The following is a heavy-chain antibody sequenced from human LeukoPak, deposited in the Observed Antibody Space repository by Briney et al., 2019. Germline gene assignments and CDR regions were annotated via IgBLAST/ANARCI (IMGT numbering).Heavy chain of an antibody. J-gene: IGHJ4*02. CDR2: IKHSGSP. CDR1: GGSFSGYF. CDR3: VGEREQRDKRQYATGYDY. D-gene: IGHD2-2*01. Sequence: SETLSLTCAVYGGSFSGYFWSWIRQAPETGLEWIGEIKHSGSPDYNPSLKSRVTISIDTSKNQLSLKMSSVTAADTAVYYCVGEREQRDKRQYATGYDYWGQGTLVTVSS. V-gene: IGHV4-34*01.